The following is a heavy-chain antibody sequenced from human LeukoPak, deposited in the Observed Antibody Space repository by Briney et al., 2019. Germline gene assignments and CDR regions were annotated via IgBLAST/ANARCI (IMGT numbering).Heavy chain of an antibody. J-gene: IGHJ4*02. CDR2: IDYSGST. Sequence: PSESLSLTCTVSGGSISSYYWSWIRQPPGKGLEWIGYIDYSGSTNYNPSLKSRVTISVDTSKNQFSLKLSSVTAADTAVYYCARADVLRYFDWLDSGYYFDYWGQGTLVTVSS. CDR3: ARADVLRYFDWLDSGYYFDY. CDR1: GGSISSYY. V-gene: IGHV4-59*01. D-gene: IGHD3-9*01.